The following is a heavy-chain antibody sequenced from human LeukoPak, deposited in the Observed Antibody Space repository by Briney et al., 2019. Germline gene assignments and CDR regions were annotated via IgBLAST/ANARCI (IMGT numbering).Heavy chain of an antibody. J-gene: IGHJ4*02. D-gene: IGHD3-10*02. CDR3: AKDVNYYDRSLDY. CDR1: GFTVSSNY. V-gene: IGHV3-53*01. Sequence: GGSLRLSCAASGFTVSSNYMSWVRQAPGKGLEWVSVIYSGGSRYYADSVKGRFTISRDNSKNTLYLQMNSLRAEDTAVYYCAKDVNYYDRSLDYWGQGTLVTVSS. CDR2: IYSGGSR.